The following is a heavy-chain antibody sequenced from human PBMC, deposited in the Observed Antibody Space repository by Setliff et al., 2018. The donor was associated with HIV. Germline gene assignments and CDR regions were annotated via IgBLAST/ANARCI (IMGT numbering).Heavy chain of an antibody. CDR1: GGSISSYY. D-gene: IGHD3-22*01. V-gene: IGHV4-59*12. Sequence: PSETLSLTCTVSGGSISSYYWSWIRQPPGKGLEWMGYIYYSGSTNYNPSLNGRVTISVDTSNKNQFSLKLSSVTAADTAVFYCARLTTTYYYDSSAYYHPVWGQGTLVTVSS. J-gene: IGHJ4*02. CDR3: ARLTTTYYYDSSAYYHPV. CDR2: IYYSGST.